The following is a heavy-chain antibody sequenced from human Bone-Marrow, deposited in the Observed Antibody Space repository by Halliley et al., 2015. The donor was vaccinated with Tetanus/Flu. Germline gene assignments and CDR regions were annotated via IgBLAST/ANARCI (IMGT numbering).Heavy chain of an antibody. V-gene: IGHV6-1*01. CDR2: TYYRSKWYY. Sequence: TLSLTCAISGDSVSRDRAAWNWIRQSPSRGLEWLGRTYYRSKWYYDYAVSVKSRMTINPDTSKNQFSLQLKSVTPDDTAVSYCFRAERADSIFGIIVPFDYWDQGTLVTVSS. CDR1: GDSVSRDRAA. J-gene: IGHJ4*02. D-gene: IGHD3-3*01. CDR3: FRAERADSIFGIIVPFDY.